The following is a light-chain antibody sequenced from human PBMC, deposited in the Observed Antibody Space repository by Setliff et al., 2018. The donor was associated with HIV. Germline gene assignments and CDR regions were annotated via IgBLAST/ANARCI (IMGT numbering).Light chain of an antibody. CDR2: DVY. CDR3: CSYAGTYTYI. Sequence: QSALSQPASVSRSPGQSITLSCTGTSSDVGNYNLVSWYQHHPGRAPKLIIYDVYKRPSGVPDRFSGSKSGDTASLTISGLQSEDEADYYCCSYAGTYTYIFGTGTKVTVL. CDR1: SSDVGNYNL. V-gene: IGLV2-11*01. J-gene: IGLJ1*01.